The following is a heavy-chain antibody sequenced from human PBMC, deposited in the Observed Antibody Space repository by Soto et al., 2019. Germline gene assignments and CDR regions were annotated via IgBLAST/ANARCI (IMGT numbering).Heavy chain of an antibody. V-gene: IGHV4-30-4*01. J-gene: IGHJ4*02. CDR2: IYYNGKT. CDR3: ASPKPPMATLDY. D-gene: IGHD5-12*01. CDR1: GASIISDDYY. Sequence: PSETLSLTCTVSGASIISDDYYWSWIRQPPGGGLEWVGYIYYNGKTYYNPALQSRATISADASKSQFSLKLTSVTAADTAVYYCASPKPPMATLDYWSQGTLVTAPQ.